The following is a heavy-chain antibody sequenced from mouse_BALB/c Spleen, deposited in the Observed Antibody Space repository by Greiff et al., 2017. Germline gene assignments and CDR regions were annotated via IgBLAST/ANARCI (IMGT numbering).Heavy chain of an antibody. J-gene: IGHJ3*01. CDR3: ARDYYGSSYGFAY. V-gene: IGHV1S137*01. CDR2: ISTYYGDA. D-gene: IGHD1-1*01. CDR1: GYTFTDYA. Sequence: GQLHQSGAELVRPGVSVKISCKGSGYTFTDYAMHWVKQSHAKSLEWIGVISTYYGDASYNQKFKGKATMTVDKSSSTAYMELARLTSEDSAIYYCARDYYGSSYGFAYWGQGTLVTVSA.